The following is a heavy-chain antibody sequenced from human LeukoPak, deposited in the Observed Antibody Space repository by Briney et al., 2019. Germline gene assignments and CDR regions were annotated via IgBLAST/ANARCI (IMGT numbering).Heavy chain of an antibody. D-gene: IGHD2-8*02. CDR1: GYSFTNYY. Sequence: GESLKISCKGSGYSFTNYYIGWVRQMPEKGLEWMGILYPDDSDTRYSPSFQGQVTISADKSINTAYLQWSSLKALDTAMYYCARLYCTGGTCYLQDWGQGTLVTVSS. V-gene: IGHV5-51*01. CDR3: ARLYCTGGTCYLQD. J-gene: IGHJ1*01. CDR2: LYPDDSDT.